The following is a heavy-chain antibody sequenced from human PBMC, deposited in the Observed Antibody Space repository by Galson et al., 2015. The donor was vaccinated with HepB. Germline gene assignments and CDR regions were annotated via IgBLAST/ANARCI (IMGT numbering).Heavy chain of an antibody. CDR1: GFTFSSYG. V-gene: IGHV3-30*03. D-gene: IGHD2-2*01. Sequence: SLRLSCAVSGFTFSSYGMHWVRQAPGKGLEWVAVISYDGSNKYYADSVKGRFTISRDNSKNTLYLQMNSLRAEDTAVYYCHCLSGTPIRIVVVPAADADAFDIWGQGTMVTVSS. J-gene: IGHJ3*02. CDR3: HCLSGTPIRIVVVPAADADAFDI. CDR2: ISYDGSNK.